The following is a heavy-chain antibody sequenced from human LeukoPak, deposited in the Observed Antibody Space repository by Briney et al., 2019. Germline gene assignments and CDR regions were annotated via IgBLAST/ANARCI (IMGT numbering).Heavy chain of an antibody. D-gene: IGHD3-22*01. Sequence: GGSLRLSCAASGFTFSDYYMSWIRQAPGKGLEWVSYISSSGSTIYYADSVKGRFTISRDNAKNSLYLQMNSLRAEDAAVYYCAREGGETDYYDSSGVFDYWGQGTLVTVSS. V-gene: IGHV3-11*04. CDR1: GFTFSDYY. CDR3: AREGGETDYYDSSGVFDY. J-gene: IGHJ4*02. CDR2: ISSSGSTI.